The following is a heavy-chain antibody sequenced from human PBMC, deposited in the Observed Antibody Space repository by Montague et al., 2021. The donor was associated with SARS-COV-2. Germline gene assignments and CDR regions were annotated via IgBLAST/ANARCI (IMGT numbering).Heavy chain of an antibody. J-gene: IGHJ5*02. Sequence: SLRLSCAASGFTFSSYAMSWVRQAPGKGLEWVSVIYSGGSSTYYADSVKDRFTISRDNSKNTLYLQMNSLRAEDTAVYYCATTTGLGSWGQGTLVTVSS. CDR3: ATTTGLGS. V-gene: IGHV3-23*03. D-gene: IGHD4-17*01. CDR1: GFTFSSYA. CDR2: IYSGGSST.